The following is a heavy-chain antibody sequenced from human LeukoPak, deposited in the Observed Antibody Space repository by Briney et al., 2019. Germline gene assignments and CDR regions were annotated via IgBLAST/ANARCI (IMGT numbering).Heavy chain of an antibody. J-gene: IGHJ4*02. V-gene: IGHV3-66*01. Sequence: GGSLRLSCAASGFTVSSNYMSWVRQAPGKGLEWVSVIYSGGSTYYADSVKGRFTISRDNSKNTLYLQMNSLRAEDTAVYYCARDRVYSSGRRSLYYFDYWGQGTLVTVSS. CDR2: IYSGGST. CDR1: GFTVSSNY. CDR3: ARDRVYSSGRRSLYYFDY. D-gene: IGHD6-19*01.